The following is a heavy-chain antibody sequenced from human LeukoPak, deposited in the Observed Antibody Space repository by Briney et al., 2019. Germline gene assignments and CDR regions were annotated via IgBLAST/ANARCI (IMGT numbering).Heavy chain of an antibody. CDR2: IIPIFGTA. CDR3: ARGPSIAAAGPLYFDY. D-gene: IGHD6-13*01. J-gene: IGHJ4*02. CDR1: GGTFSSYA. Sequence: SVKVSCKASGGTFSSYAISWVRQAPGQGLEWMGGIIPIFGTANYAQKFQGRVTITADESTSTAYMELSSLRSEDTAVYYCARGPSIAAAGPLYFDYWGQGTLVTVSS. V-gene: IGHV1-69*01.